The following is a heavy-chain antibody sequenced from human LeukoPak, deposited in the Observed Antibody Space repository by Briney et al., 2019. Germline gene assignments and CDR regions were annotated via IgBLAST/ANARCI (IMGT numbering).Heavy chain of an antibody. CDR1: GFTFSNYA. CDR2: IFGAGKNTT. CDR3: AKRNTMVRGGPCFDY. V-gene: IGHV3-23*01. D-gene: IGHD3-10*01. Sequence: GGSLRLSCEASGFTFSNYAMNWVRQAPGKGLEWVSIIFGAGKNTTYYADSVKGRFTVSRDNSKNTLYLQMTSLRPEHTAIYYCAKRNTMVRGGPCFDYWGRGILVTVSS. J-gene: IGHJ4*02.